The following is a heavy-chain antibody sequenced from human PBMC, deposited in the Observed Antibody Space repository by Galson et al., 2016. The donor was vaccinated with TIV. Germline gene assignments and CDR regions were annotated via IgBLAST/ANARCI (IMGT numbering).Heavy chain of an antibody. CDR3: AKDHFPRYFDL. V-gene: IGHV3-23*01. CDR2: LSAGGST. CDR1: GFSVSDNY. J-gene: IGHJ2*01. Sequence: SLRLSCAASGFSVSDNYINWVRQAPGKGLEWVSALSAGGSTYYADSVKGRFTISRDNSKNTLYLQMISLRAEDTALYYCAKDHFPRYFDLWGRGTLVTVS. D-gene: IGHD3-3*02.